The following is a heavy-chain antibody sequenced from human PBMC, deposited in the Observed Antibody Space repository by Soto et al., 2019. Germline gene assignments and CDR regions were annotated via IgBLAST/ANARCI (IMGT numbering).Heavy chain of an antibody. D-gene: IGHD4-17*01. CDR1: EFTFNVFV. Sequence: PGGSLRLSCVASEFTFNVFVMHLVRQAPGKGLEWVAVIWNDGNSTNYADSGKGRFTISRDNSKNTLYLQMNSLRAEDTAVYYCAKECNDDGDWTFDYWGQGTLVTVSS. V-gene: IGHV3-33*06. CDR2: IWNDGNST. J-gene: IGHJ4*02. CDR3: AKECNDDGDWTFDY.